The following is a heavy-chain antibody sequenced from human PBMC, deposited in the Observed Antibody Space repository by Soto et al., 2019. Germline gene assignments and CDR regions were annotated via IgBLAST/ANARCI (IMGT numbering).Heavy chain of an antibody. J-gene: IGHJ4*02. CDR3: ARANRPSPPVWWLPANYFDY. D-gene: IGHD5-12*01. CDR2: IYYSGST. V-gene: IGHV4-31*03. CDR1: GGSISGYY. Sequence: SETLSLTCTVSGGSISGYYWSWIRQHPGKGLEWIGYIYYSGSTYYNPSLKSRVTISVDTSKNQFSLKLSSVTAADTAVYYCARANRPSPPVWWLPANYFDYWGQGTLVTVSS.